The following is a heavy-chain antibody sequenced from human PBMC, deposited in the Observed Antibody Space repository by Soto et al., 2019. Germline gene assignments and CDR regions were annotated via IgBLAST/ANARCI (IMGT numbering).Heavy chain of an antibody. CDR1: VYTFTSYD. J-gene: IGHJ4*02. D-gene: IGHD2-15*01. CDR3: ARGPPDILDH. Sequence: QVQLVQSGAEVKKPGAPVKVSCKASVYTFTSYDINWVRQATGQGLEWMGWMNTNSGNTGFAQTFQGRVTMTRNTSISTAYMELSSPRSEDTAVYSCARGPPDILDHWGQGTLVTVSS. V-gene: IGHV1-8*01. CDR2: MNTNSGNT.